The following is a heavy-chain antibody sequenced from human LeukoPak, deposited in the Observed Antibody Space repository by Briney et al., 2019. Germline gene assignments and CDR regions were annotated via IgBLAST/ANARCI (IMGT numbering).Heavy chain of an antibody. V-gene: IGHV3-30*18. CDR3: AKANFDWSYFDY. D-gene: IGHD3-9*01. Sequence: GGSLRLSCAASAFTLSSYGMHWVRQAPGKGLEWVAVISYDGRNKYYADSVKGRFTISRDNSKNTVYLQMNSLTADDTAVYFCAKANFDWSYFDYWGQGTLVTVSS. CDR2: ISYDGRNK. CDR1: AFTLSSYG. J-gene: IGHJ4*02.